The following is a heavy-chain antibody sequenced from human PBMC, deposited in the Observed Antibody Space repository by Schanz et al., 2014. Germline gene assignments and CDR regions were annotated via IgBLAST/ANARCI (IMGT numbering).Heavy chain of an antibody. CDR3: ARSTYDFWSAFDY. Sequence: QVQLQESGPGLVKPSETLSLTCTVSGDSIGTYQWSWIRQPPGKGLEWIGYVYHSGVTTYKSSLKGRVSKTVDTIKTQFSLNLTSVTAADTAVYYCARSTYDFWSAFDYWGQGILVAVSS. CDR2: VYHSGVT. J-gene: IGHJ4*02. CDR1: GDSIGTYQ. D-gene: IGHD3-3*01. V-gene: IGHV4-59*08.